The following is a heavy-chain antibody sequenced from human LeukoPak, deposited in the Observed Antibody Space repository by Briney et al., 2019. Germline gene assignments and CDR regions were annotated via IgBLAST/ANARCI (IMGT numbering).Heavy chain of an antibody. V-gene: IGHV3-30*18. CDR2: ISYDGSNK. CDR1: GFTFSSYG. J-gene: IGHJ4*02. D-gene: IGHD3-22*01. Sequence: GGSPRLSCAASGFTFSSYGMHWVRQAPGKGLEWVAVISYDGSNKYYADSVKGRFTISRDNSKNTLYLRMNSLRAEDTAVYYCAKELLRDYDSSGYYDYWGQRTLVTVSS. CDR3: AKELLRDYDSSGYYDY.